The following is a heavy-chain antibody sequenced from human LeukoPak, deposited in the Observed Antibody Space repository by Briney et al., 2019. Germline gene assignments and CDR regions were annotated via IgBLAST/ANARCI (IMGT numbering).Heavy chain of an antibody. CDR3: ARAGEDIVVVPAAEYYFDY. CDR1: GCTFTSYA. Sequence: ASVKVSCKASGCTFTSYAMHWVRQAPGQRLEWMGWINAGNGNTKYSQKFQGRVTITRDTSASTAYMELSSLRSEDTAVYYCARAGEDIVVVPAAEYYFDYRGQGTLVTVSS. J-gene: IGHJ4*02. V-gene: IGHV1-3*01. CDR2: INAGNGNT. D-gene: IGHD2-2*01.